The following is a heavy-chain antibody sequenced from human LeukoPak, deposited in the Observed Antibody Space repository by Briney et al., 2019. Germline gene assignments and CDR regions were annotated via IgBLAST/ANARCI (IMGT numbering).Heavy chain of an antibody. D-gene: IGHD6-19*01. J-gene: IGHJ4*02. CDR1: GFTFRNYW. CDR3: AKGGSGWSYLDY. Sequence: PGGSLRLSCAASGFTFRNYWMSWVRQAPGTGLEWVANIKQDGSDRNYVTSVRGRFTISRDNAESSLYLQMNSLRVEDTAVYYCAKGGSGWSYLDYWGQGALVTVSS. V-gene: IGHV3-7*03. CDR2: IKQDGSDR.